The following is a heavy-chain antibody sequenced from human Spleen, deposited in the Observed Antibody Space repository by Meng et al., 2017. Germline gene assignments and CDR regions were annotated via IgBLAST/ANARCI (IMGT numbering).Heavy chain of an antibody. Sequence: QVQLQESGPGLLKPSGTLSLTCAVSGDSISSNTWWSWVRQPPGKGLEWIGEIYHGGSTNYIPSLKSRVTISIDKSKNQFSLDLSSVTAADTAVYYCARATLYCSSSSCYGGFDYWGQGTLVTVSS. V-gene: IGHV4-4*02. D-gene: IGHD2-2*01. CDR3: ARATLYCSSSSCYGGFDY. J-gene: IGHJ4*02. CDR2: IYHGGST. CDR1: GDSISSNTW.